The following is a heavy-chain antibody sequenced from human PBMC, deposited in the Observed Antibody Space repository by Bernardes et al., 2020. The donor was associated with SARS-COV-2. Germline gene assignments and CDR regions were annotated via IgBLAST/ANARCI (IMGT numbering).Heavy chain of an antibody. V-gene: IGHV3-30*18. CDR2: ISFDGSNT. CDR3: AKDHFDRFPYGGFDY. D-gene: IGHD3-9*01. J-gene: IGHJ4*02. Sequence: SLRLSFAASGFTFSNYGIHWVRQAPGKGLELVSVISFDGSNTFYAASVKGRFTISRDNSKNTVHLQLNSLRSEDTAVYYCAKDHFDRFPYGGFDYWGQGTRVTVSS. CDR1: GFTFSNYG.